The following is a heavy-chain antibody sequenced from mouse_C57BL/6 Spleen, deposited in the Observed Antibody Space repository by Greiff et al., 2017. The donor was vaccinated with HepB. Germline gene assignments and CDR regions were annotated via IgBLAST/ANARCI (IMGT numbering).Heavy chain of an antibody. V-gene: IGHV1-81*01. J-gene: IGHJ3*01. CDR2: IYPRSGNT. CDR3: GRSDYEVAY. D-gene: IGHD2-4*01. CDR1: GYTFTSYG. Sequence: QVHVKQSGAELARPGASVKLSCKASGYTFTSYGISWVKQRTGQGLEWIGEIYPRSGNTYYNEKFKGKATLTADKSSSTAYVELRSLTSEDSAVYFCGRSDYEVAYWGQGALVTVS.